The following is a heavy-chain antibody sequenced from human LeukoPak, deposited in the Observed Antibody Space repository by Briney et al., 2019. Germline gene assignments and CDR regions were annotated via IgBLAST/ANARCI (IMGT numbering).Heavy chain of an antibody. V-gene: IGHV3-15*01. CDR3: TTESSVTIFGVVENWFDP. CDR1: GFTFDDYG. J-gene: IGHJ5*02. CDR2: IKSKTDGGTT. Sequence: PGGSLRLSCAASGFTFDDYGMSWVRQAPGKGLEWVGRIKSKTDGGTTDYAAPVKGRFTISRDDSKNTLYLQMNSLKTEDTAVYYCTTESSVTIFGVVENWFDPWGQGTLVTVSS. D-gene: IGHD3-3*01.